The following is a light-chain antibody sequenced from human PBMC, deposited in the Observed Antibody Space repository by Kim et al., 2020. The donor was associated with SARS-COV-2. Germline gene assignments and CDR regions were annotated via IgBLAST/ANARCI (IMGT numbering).Light chain of an antibody. V-gene: IGKV1-5*03. CDR3: QHYNGY. CDR1: QSIDDW. Sequence: DIQTTPSPSTLSTSVGDRVTITCRASQSIDDWLAWYQQKPGEAPKLLIYKASTLPSGVPSRFSGSGSGTEFTLTISSLQPDDFATYYCQHYNGYFGQGTKLEIK. J-gene: IGKJ2*01. CDR2: KAS.